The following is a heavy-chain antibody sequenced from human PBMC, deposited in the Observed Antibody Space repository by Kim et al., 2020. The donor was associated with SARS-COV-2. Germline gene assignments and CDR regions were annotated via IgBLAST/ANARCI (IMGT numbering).Heavy chain of an antibody. J-gene: IGHJ4*02. V-gene: IGHV4-34*01. CDR3: ASPYYFDSSGSRFDY. D-gene: IGHD3-22*01. Sequence: SETLSLTCAVYGGSFSDSYWSWIRQPPGKGLEWVGEINQSGSTNYNPSLKSRVTMSVDTSKNQFSLKLTSVTAADTAVYYCASPYYFDSSGSRFDYWGQGTLVTVSS. CDR2: INQSGST. CDR1: GGSFSDSY.